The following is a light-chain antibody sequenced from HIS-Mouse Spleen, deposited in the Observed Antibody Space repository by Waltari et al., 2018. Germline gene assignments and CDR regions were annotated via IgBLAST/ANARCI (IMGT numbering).Light chain of an antibody. CDR1: LLAKKY. V-gene: IGLV3-10*01. Sequence: SYELTQPSSVSVSPGQTARITCSGDLLAKKYAYWYQQKSGQAPVLVIYEDSKRPSGIPERFSGSSSGTMATLTISGAQVEDEADYYCYSTDSSGNHRVFGGGTKLTVL. J-gene: IGLJ2*01. CDR3: YSTDSSGNHRV. CDR2: EDS.